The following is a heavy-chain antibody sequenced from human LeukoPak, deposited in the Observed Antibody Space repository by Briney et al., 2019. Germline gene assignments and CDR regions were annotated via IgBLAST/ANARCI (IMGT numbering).Heavy chain of an antibody. CDR3: ARDAGGGIVVVILDY. CDR1: GFTFGSYA. CDR2: ISYDGSNK. D-gene: IGHD3-22*01. V-gene: IGHV3-30-3*01. J-gene: IGHJ4*02. Sequence: GGSLRLSCAAPGFTFGSYAMHWVRQAPGKGLEWVAVISYDGSNKYYADSVKGRFTISGDNSKNTLYLKMNSLRAEHTAVYYCARDAGGGIVVVILDYWGQGTLVTVSS.